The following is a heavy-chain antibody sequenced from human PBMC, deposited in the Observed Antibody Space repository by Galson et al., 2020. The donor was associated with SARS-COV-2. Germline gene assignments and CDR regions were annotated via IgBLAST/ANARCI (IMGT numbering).Heavy chain of an antibody. CDR3: ARGGDNWQNSFDY. J-gene: IGHJ4*02. V-gene: IGHV3-48*04. D-gene: IGHD1-1*01. Sequence: VSTGGSLRLSCAASGFTFSTYNMNWVRQAPGKGLEWVSHITSGGTVHYADSVKGRFTISRDNAKNSLYLQMNNLRADDTAVYYCARGGDNWQNSFDYWGQGALVTVSS. CDR2: ITSGGTV. CDR1: GFTFSTYN.